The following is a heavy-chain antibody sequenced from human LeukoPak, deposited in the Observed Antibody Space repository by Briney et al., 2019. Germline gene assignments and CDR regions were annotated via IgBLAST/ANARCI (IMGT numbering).Heavy chain of an antibody. D-gene: IGHD6-19*01. CDR2: IGTSVDT. CDR3: SRVGSSGWPNYFDS. V-gene: IGHV3-13*04. CDR1: GFTFSSYD. J-gene: IGHJ4*02. Sequence: GGSLRPSCAASGFTFSSYDMHWVRQATGKGLEWVSVIGTSVDTYYAGSVKGRFTISRENAKNSLYLQMNSRTAGDTAVYFCSRVGSSGWPNYFDSWGQGTLVTVFS.